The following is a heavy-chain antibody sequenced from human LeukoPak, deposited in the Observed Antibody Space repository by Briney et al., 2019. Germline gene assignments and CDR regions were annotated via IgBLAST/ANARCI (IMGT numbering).Heavy chain of an antibody. CDR1: GFTFSTYS. CDR2: ISDDSNYI. D-gene: IGHD1-14*01. V-gene: IGHV3-21*01. J-gene: IGHJ6*03. Sequence: PGGSLRLSCAASGFTFSTYSGNWIRQAPGKGLEWVSSISDDSNYIFYADSVKGRFTISRDNAKNSLYLQMNSLRTEDTAVYYCARDITTTSYMDVWGEGTTVIVSS. CDR3: ARDITTTSYMDV.